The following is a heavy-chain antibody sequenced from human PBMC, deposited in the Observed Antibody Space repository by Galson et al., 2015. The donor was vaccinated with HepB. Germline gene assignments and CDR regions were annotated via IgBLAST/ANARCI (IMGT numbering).Heavy chain of an antibody. D-gene: IGHD3-22*01. CDR1: GGTFSSYT. Sequence: SVTVSCKASGGTFSSYTISWVRQAPGQGLEWMGRIIPILGIANYAQKFQGRVTITADKSTSTAYMELSSLRSEDTAVYYCARGDSSGYSYFQHWGQGTLVTVSS. V-gene: IGHV1-69*02. J-gene: IGHJ1*01. CDR2: IIPILGIA. CDR3: ARGDSSGYSYFQH.